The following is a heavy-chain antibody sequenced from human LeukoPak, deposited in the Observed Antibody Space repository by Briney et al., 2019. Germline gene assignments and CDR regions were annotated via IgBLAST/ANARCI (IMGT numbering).Heavy chain of an antibody. V-gene: IGHV3-7*01. CDR3: ARSVAGFDY. Sequence: GGSLRLSCSASGFTFSTYWMAWVCQAPGKRLEWVANIKQDGSEKYYVDSVKGRFTISRDNAKNSLYLQMNSLRAEDTAVYYCARSVAGFDYWGQGTLVTVSS. J-gene: IGHJ4*02. D-gene: IGHD6-19*01. CDR2: IKQDGSEK. CDR1: GFTFSTYW.